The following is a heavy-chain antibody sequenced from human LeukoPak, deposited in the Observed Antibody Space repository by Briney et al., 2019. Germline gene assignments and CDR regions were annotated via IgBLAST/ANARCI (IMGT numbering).Heavy chain of an antibody. J-gene: IGHJ4*02. CDR1: GYTLTELS. CDR3: LRGDGDY. CDR2: YDPENGET. Sequence: GASVKVSCKVSGYTLTELSMHWVRQAPGKGLEWMGRYDPENGETVYAQKFQGRVTMTEDTSTDTAYMELSSLRSEDTAVYYCLRGDGDYWGQGTLVTVSS. D-gene: IGHD5-24*01. V-gene: IGHV1-24*01.